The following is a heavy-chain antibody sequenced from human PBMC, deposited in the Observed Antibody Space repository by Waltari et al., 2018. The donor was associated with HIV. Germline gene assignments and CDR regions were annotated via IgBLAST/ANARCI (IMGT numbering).Heavy chain of an antibody. V-gene: IGHV5-51*01. CDR2: IYPGDSDT. CDR1: GSSFTSFL. D-gene: IGHD3-16*01. CDR3: ASLISGDWFDP. J-gene: IGHJ5*02. Sequence: EVQLVQSGAEGNKPGESLTISCKGSGSSFTSFLIGWVRQMPGKGLEWMWIIYPGDSDTRYSPSFQGQVTISADKSISTAYLQWSSLKASDTAMYYCASLISGDWFDPWGQGTLVTVSS.